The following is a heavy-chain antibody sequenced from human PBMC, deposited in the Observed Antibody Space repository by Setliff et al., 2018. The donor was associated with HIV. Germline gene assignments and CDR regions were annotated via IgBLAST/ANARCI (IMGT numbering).Heavy chain of an antibody. D-gene: IGHD3-3*01. J-gene: IGHJ4*02. CDR3: ASEKKAWSVSDSFYEY. V-gene: IGHV4-59*01. CDR1: GVSMSNNY. CDR2: VHYSGST. Sequence: SETLSLTCTFSGVSMSNNYWTWIRQSPGKGLEWIGYVHYSGSTKYNPSLKSRVTISVDTSKKKFSLKLTSMTATDTAVYYCASEKKAWSVSDSFYEYWGQGVPVTVSS.